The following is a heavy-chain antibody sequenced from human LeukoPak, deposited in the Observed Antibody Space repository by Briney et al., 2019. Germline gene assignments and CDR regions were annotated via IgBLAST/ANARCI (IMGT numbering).Heavy chain of an antibody. CDR3: ASLRGFDP. CDR1: GGSFSNYY. CDR2: INHSGST. J-gene: IGHJ5*02. V-gene: IGHV4-34*01. Sequence: SETLSLTCAVYGGSFSNYYWSWICQPPGKGLEWIGEINHSGSTNYNPSLKSRVTISVDTSKNQFSLKLSSVTAADTAVYYCASLRGFDPWGQGTLVTVSS.